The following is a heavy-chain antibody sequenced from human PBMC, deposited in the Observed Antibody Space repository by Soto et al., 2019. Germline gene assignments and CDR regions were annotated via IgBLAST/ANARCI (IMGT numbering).Heavy chain of an antibody. V-gene: IGHV3-74*01. CDR1: GFTFSSYW. J-gene: IGHJ6*03. Sequence: PGGSLRLSCAASGFTFSSYWMHWVRQAPGKGLVWVSRINSDGSSTSYADSVKGRFTISRDNAKNTLSLQMNTLRAEDTAVYYSAKGSSWDSYYMAVWGRGTTVTVSS. D-gene: IGHD6-13*01. CDR2: INSDGSST. CDR3: AKGSSWDSYYMAV.